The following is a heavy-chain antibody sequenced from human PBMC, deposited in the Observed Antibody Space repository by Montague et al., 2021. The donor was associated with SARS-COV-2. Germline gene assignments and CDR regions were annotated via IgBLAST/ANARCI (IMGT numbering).Heavy chain of an antibody. D-gene: IGHD1-20*01. Sequence: SXTLSLTCSVSGGSISSYYWSWIRQSPGKGLEWIGYISHSGITDYNPSLKSRVTISVDMSKNQFSLQLNSVTAADSAVYYCARTEYNWNDWFDPWGQGTLVTVSS. J-gene: IGHJ5*02. CDR1: GGSISSYY. CDR3: ARTEYNWNDWFDP. CDR2: ISHSGIT. V-gene: IGHV4-59*13.